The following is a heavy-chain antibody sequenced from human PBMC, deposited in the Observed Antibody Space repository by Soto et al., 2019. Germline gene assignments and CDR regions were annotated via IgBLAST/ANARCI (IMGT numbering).Heavy chain of an antibody. V-gene: IGHV1-46*03. CDR1: GYTFTSYY. Sequence: QVQLVQSGAAVKKPGASVKVSCKASGYTFTSYYMHWVRQAPGQGLEWMGIINPRGGSTSYGQKFQGRVTMTRDTSTSTVYMELSSLRSEDTAVYYCASSSPGSRTLMDIWGQGTMVTVSS. CDR3: ASSSPGSRTLMDI. J-gene: IGHJ3*02. CDR2: INPRGGST. D-gene: IGHD6-13*01.